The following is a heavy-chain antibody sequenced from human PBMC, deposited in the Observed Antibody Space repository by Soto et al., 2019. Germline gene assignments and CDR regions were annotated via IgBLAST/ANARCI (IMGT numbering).Heavy chain of an antibody. CDR2: IYYSGST. CDR1: GGSINSGDYY. Sequence: PSETLSLTCTVSGGSINSGDYYWSWIRQPPGKGLEWIGYIYYSGSTYYNPSLKSRVTISVDTSKNQFSLKLSSVTAADTAVYYWARERRSLFWLGDPPPGVYYYYSVRAVGGKGTTVPVS. D-gene: IGHD3-10*01. CDR3: ARERRSLFWLGDPPPGVYYYYSVRAV. J-gene: IGHJ6*04. V-gene: IGHV4-30-4*01.